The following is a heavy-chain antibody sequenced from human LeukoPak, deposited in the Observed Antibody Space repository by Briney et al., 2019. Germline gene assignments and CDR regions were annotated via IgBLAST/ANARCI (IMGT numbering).Heavy chain of an antibody. Sequence: PGGSLRLSCAASGFTFSSYAMSWVRQAPGKGREWVSAISGSGGSTYYADSVKGRFTISRDNSKNTLYLQMNSLRAEDTAVYYCAKDGEWLVSFDYWGQGTLVTVSS. J-gene: IGHJ4*02. D-gene: IGHD6-19*01. CDR2: ISGSGGST. CDR3: AKDGEWLVSFDY. CDR1: GFTFSSYA. V-gene: IGHV3-23*01.